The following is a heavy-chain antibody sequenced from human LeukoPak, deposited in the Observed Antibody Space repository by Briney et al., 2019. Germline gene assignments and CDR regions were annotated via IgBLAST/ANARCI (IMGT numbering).Heavy chain of an antibody. CDR1: GYTFTSYD. Sequence: ASLKASSKASGYTFTSYDINWVRQATGQGLEWMGWMNPTRGNTGYAKKFQGRVTITRNTSISTAYMELSSLRSEDTAVYYCARSNSGEYCFDYWGQGTLVTVSS. D-gene: IGHD1-26*01. CDR2: MNPTRGNT. J-gene: IGHJ4*02. CDR3: ARSNSGEYCFDY. V-gene: IGHV1-8*03.